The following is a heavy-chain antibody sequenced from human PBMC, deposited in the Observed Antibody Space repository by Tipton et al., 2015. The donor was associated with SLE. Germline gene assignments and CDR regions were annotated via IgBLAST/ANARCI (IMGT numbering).Heavy chain of an antibody. Sequence: TLSLTCTVSGGSISNYYWSWIRQPPGKGLEWIGYIYYSGSTNYNPSLKSRVTISVDTSKNQFSLKLSSVTAADTAVYYCARDLGYFRDWGQGTLVTVSS. V-gene: IGHV4-59*12. J-gene: IGHJ4*02. CDR2: IYYSGST. CDR3: ARDLGYFRD. CDR1: GGSISNYY. D-gene: IGHD3-10*02.